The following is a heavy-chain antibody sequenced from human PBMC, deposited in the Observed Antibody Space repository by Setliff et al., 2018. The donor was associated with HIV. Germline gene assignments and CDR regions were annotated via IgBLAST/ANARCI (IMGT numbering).Heavy chain of an antibody. Sequence: ASVKVSCKASGYTFTSYAMHWVRQAPGQRLEWMGWINAGNGNTKYSQKFQGRVTITTDESTSTAYMELSSLRSEDTAVYYCARDRAPNYCSGGSCYGDAFDIWGQGTMVTVSS. CDR2: INAGNGNT. J-gene: IGHJ3*02. V-gene: IGHV1-3*01. CDR3: ARDRAPNYCSGGSCYGDAFDI. CDR1: GYTFTSYA. D-gene: IGHD2-15*01.